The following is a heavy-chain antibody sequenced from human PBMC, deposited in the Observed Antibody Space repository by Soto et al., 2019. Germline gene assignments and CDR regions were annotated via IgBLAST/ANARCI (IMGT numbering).Heavy chain of an antibody. CDR2: ISYDGSNK. V-gene: IGHV3-30*18. Sequence: QVQLVESGGGVVQPGRSLRLSCAASGFTFSTYGIHWVRQAAGEGLEWVSVISYDGSNKYYADSVKGRFTISRDNSKNTLYLQMNRLGVEDTAVYYCAKDLGGSGSLHYWGQGTLVTVSS. J-gene: IGHJ4*02. D-gene: IGHD3-10*01. CDR3: AKDLGGSGSLHY. CDR1: GFTFSTYG.